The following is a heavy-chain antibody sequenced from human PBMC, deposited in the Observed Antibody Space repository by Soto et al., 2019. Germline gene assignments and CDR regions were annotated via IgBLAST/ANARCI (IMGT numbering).Heavy chain of an antibody. Sequence: QVQLVQSGAEVKKPGASVKVSCKASGYTFTSYDINWVRQATGQGLEWMGWMNPNSGNTGYAQKFQGRVTMTRNTSISTAYMELSSLRSEDTAVYYCARGNTPYYDSSGYYLFDYWGQGTLVTVSS. CDR3: ARGNTPYYDSSGYYLFDY. CDR2: MNPNSGNT. CDR1: GYTFTSYD. D-gene: IGHD3-22*01. J-gene: IGHJ4*02. V-gene: IGHV1-8*01.